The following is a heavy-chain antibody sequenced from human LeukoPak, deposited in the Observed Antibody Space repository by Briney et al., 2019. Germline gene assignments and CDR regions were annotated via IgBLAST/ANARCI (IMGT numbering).Heavy chain of an antibody. Sequence: GGSLRLSCAASGFTFSSYGMHWVRQAPGKGLEWVAVISYDGSNKYYADSVKGRFTISRDNSKNTLYLQMNSLRAEDTAVYYCARDNVVVVPAASEFDYWGQGTLVTVSS. CDR2: ISYDGSNK. J-gene: IGHJ4*02. CDR1: GFTFSSYG. CDR3: ARDNVVVVPAASEFDY. V-gene: IGHV3-30*03. D-gene: IGHD2-2*01.